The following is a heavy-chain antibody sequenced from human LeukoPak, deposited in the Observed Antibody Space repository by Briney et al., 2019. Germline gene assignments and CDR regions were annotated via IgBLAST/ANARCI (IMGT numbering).Heavy chain of an antibody. CDR1: GGSFSNYY. V-gene: IGHV4-34*01. D-gene: IGHD6-13*01. CDR2: INHSGST. Sequence: PSKTLSLTCAVYGGSFSNYYWSWIRQPPGKGLEWIGEINHSGSTNYNPSLKSRLTISVDTSQKQFSLKLSSVTAADTAVYYCAGAPVRVAAVGKYFDFWGQGTLVIVSS. CDR3: AGAPVRVAAVGKYFDF. J-gene: IGHJ4*02.